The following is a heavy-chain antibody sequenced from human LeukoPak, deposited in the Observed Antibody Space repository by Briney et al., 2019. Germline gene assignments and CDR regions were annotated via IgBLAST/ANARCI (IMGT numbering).Heavy chain of an antibody. CDR2: IYYSGST. D-gene: IGHD3-22*01. CDR3: ASDRSFQH. Sequence: GSLRLSCAASGFTFSDYYMSWIRQPPGKGLEWIGSIYYSGSTYYNPSLKSRVTISVDTSKNQFSLKLSSVTAADTAVYYCASDRSFQHWGQGTLVTVSS. V-gene: IGHV4-59*05. CDR1: GFTFSDYY. J-gene: IGHJ1*01.